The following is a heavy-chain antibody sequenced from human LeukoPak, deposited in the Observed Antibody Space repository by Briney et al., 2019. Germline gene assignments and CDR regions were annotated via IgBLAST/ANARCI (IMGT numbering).Heavy chain of an antibody. CDR3: ARDWGSTVTHYYFDY. Sequence: GASVKVSCKASGYTFTSYAMNWVRQAPGQGLEWMGWISAYNGNTNYAQKLQGRVTMTTDTSTSTAYMELRSLRSDDTAVYYCARDWGSTVTHYYFDYWGQGTLVTVSS. V-gene: IGHV1-18*01. CDR1: GYTFTSYA. D-gene: IGHD4-17*01. CDR2: ISAYNGNT. J-gene: IGHJ4*02.